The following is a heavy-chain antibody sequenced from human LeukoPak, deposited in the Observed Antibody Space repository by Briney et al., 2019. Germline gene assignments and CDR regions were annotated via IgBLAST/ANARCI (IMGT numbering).Heavy chain of an antibody. V-gene: IGHV3-53*01. Sequence: GGSLRLSCAASGFTVTTNYIVWVRQAPGKGLEWVSGMFGGGGTYYADSVKGRFTISRDKSKNTLYLQMNSLRAEDTAVYYCAKDRGASRSWYFDRWGRGTLVTVSS. D-gene: IGHD3-10*01. CDR1: GFTVTTNY. CDR3: AKDRGASRSWYFDR. J-gene: IGHJ2*01. CDR2: MFGGGGT.